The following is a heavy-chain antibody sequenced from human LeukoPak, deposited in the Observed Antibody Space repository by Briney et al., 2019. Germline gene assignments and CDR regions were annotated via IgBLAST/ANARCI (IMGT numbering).Heavy chain of an antibody. D-gene: IGHD4-17*01. J-gene: IGHJ4*02. CDR2: ISGSGGST. CDR1: GFTFSSYA. V-gene: IGHV3-23*01. CDR3: AKDLDYGDYFGLDY. Sequence: GGSLRLSCAASGFTFSSYAMSWVRQAPGKGLEWVSAISGSGGSTYYADSVKGRFTISRDNSKNTLYLQMNGLRAEDTAVYYCAKDLDYGDYFGLDYWGQGTLVTVSS.